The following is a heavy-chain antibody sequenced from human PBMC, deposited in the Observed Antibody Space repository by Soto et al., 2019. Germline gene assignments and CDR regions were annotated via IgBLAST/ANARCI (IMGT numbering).Heavy chain of an antibody. D-gene: IGHD2-15*01. Sequence: QVQLQESGPGLVKPSETLSLTCTVSGGSISSYYWSWIRQPPGKGLEWIGYIYYTGSTNYNPSLKSPVTISVDTSKNQFSMKLSSVTAADTAVYYCARASVCSGGSCAFDPWGQVTLVTVSS. J-gene: IGHJ5*02. CDR2: IYYTGST. CDR1: GGSISSYY. CDR3: ARASVCSGGSCAFDP. V-gene: IGHV4-59*01.